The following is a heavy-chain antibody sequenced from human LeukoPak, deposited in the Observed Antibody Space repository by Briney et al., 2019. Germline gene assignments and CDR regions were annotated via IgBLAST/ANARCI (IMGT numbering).Heavy chain of an antibody. D-gene: IGHD5-18*01. CDR1: GGSISSYY. V-gene: IGHV4-59*01. J-gene: IGHJ4*02. CDR2: VYYSGST. CDR3: ASGGYSYLYYFDY. Sequence: NPSETLSLTCTVSGGSISSYYWSWIRQPPGKGLEWIGYVYYSGSTNYNPPLKSRVTISVDTSKNQFSLKLSSVTAADTAVYYCASGGYSYLYYFDYWGQGTLVTVSS.